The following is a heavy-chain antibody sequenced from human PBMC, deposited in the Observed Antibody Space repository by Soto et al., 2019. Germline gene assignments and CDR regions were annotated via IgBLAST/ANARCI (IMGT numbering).Heavy chain of an antibody. J-gene: IGHJ4*02. CDR1: GLTFSNYA. D-gene: IGHD1-7*01. V-gene: IGHV3-23*01. CDR2: MSGSSSTT. Sequence: EVRLLESGGGLVKRGGSLRLSCATSGLTFSNYAMSWVRQAPGGGLEWVSSMSGSSSTTYYADSVKGRFTISRDRSKNTLYLQMSSLRAEDTALYYCAKNQERELPRVIDFWGQGTLVTVSS. CDR3: AKNQERELPRVIDF.